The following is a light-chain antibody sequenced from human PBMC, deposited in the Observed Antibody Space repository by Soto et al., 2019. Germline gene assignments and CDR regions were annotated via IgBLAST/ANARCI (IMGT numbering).Light chain of an antibody. CDR2: VAS. Sequence: DIQMTQSPSSLSASVGDRVTITCRASQNIIFYLNWYQQKPGQAPKLLINVASTSQSGVPSRFSASGAGTDFTLTISSLQPEDFATYYCQQSYNTPITFGQGTRLEIK. J-gene: IGKJ5*01. V-gene: IGKV1-39*01. CDR3: QQSYNTPIT. CDR1: QNIIFY.